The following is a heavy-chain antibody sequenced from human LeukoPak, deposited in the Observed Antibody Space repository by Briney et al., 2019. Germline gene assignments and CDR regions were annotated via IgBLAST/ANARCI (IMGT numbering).Heavy chain of an antibody. D-gene: IGHD3-22*01. Sequence: SETLSLTCTVSGGSISSYYWSWIRQPPGKGLEWIGYIYYSGSTNYNPSLKSRVTISVDTSRNQFSLKLSSVTAADTAVYYCARGLNYYDSSGYLAGSAFDIWGQGTMVTVS. J-gene: IGHJ3*02. CDR2: IYYSGST. CDR1: GGSISSYY. V-gene: IGHV4-59*01. CDR3: ARGLNYYDSSGYLAGSAFDI.